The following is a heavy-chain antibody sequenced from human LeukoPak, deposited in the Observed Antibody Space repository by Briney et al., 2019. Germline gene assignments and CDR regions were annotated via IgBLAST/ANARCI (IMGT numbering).Heavy chain of an antibody. CDR3: ARSGGWAYGDYDGFIAFDI. J-gene: IGHJ3*02. CDR1: GYTFSDYY. CDR2: ISTYNGNT. Sequence: GASVKVSCKTSGYTFSDYYMHWVRQAPGQGLEWMGWISTYNGNTNYAQKLQGRVTMTTDTSTSTAYMELRSLRSDDTAVYYCARSGGWAYGDYDGFIAFDIWGQGTMVTVSS. V-gene: IGHV1-18*04. D-gene: IGHD4-17*01.